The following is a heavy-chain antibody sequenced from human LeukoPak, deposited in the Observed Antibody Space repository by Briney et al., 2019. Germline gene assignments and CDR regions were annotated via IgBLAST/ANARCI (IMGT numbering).Heavy chain of an antibody. CDR3: AKDRAYYYDSSGYTGKGAFDI. J-gene: IGHJ3*02. CDR2: ISGGGGST. Sequence: PGGSLRLSCAASGFTFSNYAMSWVRQAPGKGLEWVSAISGGGGSTYYADSAKGRFTISRDNSKNTLYLQMNSLRAEDTAVYYCAKDRAYYYDSSGYTGKGAFDIWGQGTMVTVSS. D-gene: IGHD3-22*01. V-gene: IGHV3-23*01. CDR1: GFTFSNYA.